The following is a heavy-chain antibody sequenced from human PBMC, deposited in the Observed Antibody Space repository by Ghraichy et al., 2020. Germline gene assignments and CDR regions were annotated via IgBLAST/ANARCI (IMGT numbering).Heavy chain of an antibody. Sequence: GGSLRLSCAASGFTFSSYAMSWVRQAPGKGLEWVSAISGSGGSTYYADSVKGRFTISRDNSKNTLYLQMNSLRAEDTAVYYFAKFRGSSGYYSHFQHWGQGTLVTVSS. J-gene: IGHJ1*01. V-gene: IGHV3-23*01. D-gene: IGHD3-22*01. CDR1: GFTFSSYA. CDR2: ISGSGGST. CDR3: AKFRGSSGYYSHFQH.